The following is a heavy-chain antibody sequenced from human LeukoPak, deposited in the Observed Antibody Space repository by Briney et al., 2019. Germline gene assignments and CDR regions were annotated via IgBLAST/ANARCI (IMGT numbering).Heavy chain of an antibody. CDR1: GYTFTSYG. CDR2: ISAYNGNT. V-gene: IGHV1-18*01. Sequence: GASVKVSCKASGYTFTSYGISWVRQAPGQGLERMGWISAYNGNTNYAQKLQGRVTMTTDTSTSTAYMELRSLRSDDTAVYYCAREKRGYYDSSGYPDYWGQGTLVTVSS. J-gene: IGHJ4*02. D-gene: IGHD3-22*01. CDR3: AREKRGYYDSSGYPDY.